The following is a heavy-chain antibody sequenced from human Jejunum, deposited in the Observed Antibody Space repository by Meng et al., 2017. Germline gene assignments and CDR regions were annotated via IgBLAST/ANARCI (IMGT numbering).Heavy chain of an antibody. D-gene: IGHD1-26*01. Sequence: GESLKISCAASGFTFSDHYMDWVRQAPGKGLEWVGRTRNKANSYTTDYAASVKGRFTISRDDSKNSLYLQMNSLKTEDTAVYYCARDGRSGSYFDSWGHGNLV. CDR1: GFTFSDHY. J-gene: IGHJ4*01. V-gene: IGHV3-72*01. CDR2: TRNKANSYTT. CDR3: ARDGRSGSYFDS.